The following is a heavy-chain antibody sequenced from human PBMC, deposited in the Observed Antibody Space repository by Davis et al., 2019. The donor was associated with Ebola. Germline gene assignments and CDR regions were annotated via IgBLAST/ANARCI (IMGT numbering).Heavy chain of an antibody. D-gene: IGHD3-3*01. J-gene: IGHJ4*02. CDR2: ISYDGSNK. CDR1: GFTFSGYA. V-gene: IGHV3-30-3*01. CDR3: ARAITIFGVVTDPFDY. Sequence: GESLKISCAASGFTFSGYAMHWVRQAPGKGLEWVAVISYDGSNKYYADSVKGRFTISRDNSKNTLYLQMNSLRAEDTAVYYCARAITIFGVVTDPFDYWGQGTLVTVSS.